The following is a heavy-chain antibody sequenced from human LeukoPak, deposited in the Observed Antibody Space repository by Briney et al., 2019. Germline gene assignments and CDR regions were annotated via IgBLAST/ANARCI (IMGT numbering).Heavy chain of an antibody. CDR2: IYHSGST. V-gene: IGHV4-4*02. Sequence: SGTLSLTCAVSGGSISSSNWWSWVRQPPGKGLEWIGEIYHSGSTNYNPSLKSRVTISVDKSKNQFSLRLSSVTAADTAVYYCARIPSSGFYYGAFDIWGRGTMVTVSS. CDR1: GGSISSSNW. CDR3: ARIPSSGFYYGAFDI. D-gene: IGHD3-22*01. J-gene: IGHJ3*02.